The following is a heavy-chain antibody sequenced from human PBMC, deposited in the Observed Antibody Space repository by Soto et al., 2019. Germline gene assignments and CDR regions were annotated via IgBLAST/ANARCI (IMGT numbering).Heavy chain of an antibody. D-gene: IGHD6-13*01. CDR2: ISISSSYI. CDR1: GFTFSSYS. V-gene: IGHV3-21*01. CDR3: ARPAEVAAAGTRTNWFDP. J-gene: IGHJ5*02. Sequence: PGGSLRLSCAASGFTFSSYSMNWVRQAPGKGLEWVSSISISSSYIYYADSVKGRFTISRDNAKNSLYLQMNSLRAEDTAVYYCARPAEVAAAGTRTNWFDPWGQGTLVTVSS.